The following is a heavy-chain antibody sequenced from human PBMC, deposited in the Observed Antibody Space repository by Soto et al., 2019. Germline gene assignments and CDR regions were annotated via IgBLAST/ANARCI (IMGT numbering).Heavy chain of an antibody. V-gene: IGHV1-69*13. D-gene: IGHD3-22*01. CDR1: GGTFSSYA. CDR2: IIPIFGTA. CDR3: ARSAYDSSGYYYHLFDY. J-gene: IGHJ4*02. Sequence: SVKVSCKASGGTFSSYAISWVRQAPGQGLEWMGGIIPIFGTANCAQKFQGRVTITADESTSTAYMELSSLRSEDTAVYYCARSAYDSSGYYYHLFDYWGQGTLVTVSS.